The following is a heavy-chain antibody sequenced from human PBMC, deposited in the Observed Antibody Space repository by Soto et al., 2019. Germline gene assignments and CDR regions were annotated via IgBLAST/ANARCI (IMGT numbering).Heavy chain of an antibody. CDR2: ISGNGIAT. Sequence: GGSLRLSCSASGFTFSNYPMHWVRQAPGKGLESVSAISGNGIATYYAESVKGRFTISRDNSKNTLSLQMTSLRTEDTALYYCVKEDYAGSNWFDPWGQGTLVTVSS. J-gene: IGHJ5*02. V-gene: IGHV3-64D*08. CDR1: GFTFSNYP. D-gene: IGHD4-17*01. CDR3: VKEDYAGSNWFDP.